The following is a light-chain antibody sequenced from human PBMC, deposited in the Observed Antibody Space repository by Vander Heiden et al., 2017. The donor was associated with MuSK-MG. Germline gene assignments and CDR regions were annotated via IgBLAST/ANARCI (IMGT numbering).Light chain of an antibody. CDR1: QDIRSY. Sequence: IQMTQSPSSVSASVGDRVTITCRASQDIRSYLAWYQQKPGIAPKLLIYGASRLQGGVPSRFSGDGSGTDFTLTISSLQPEDLAIYYCQQAGRFPFTFGPGTKVDLK. CDR2: GAS. V-gene: IGKV1-12*02. CDR3: QQAGRFPFT. J-gene: IGKJ3*01.